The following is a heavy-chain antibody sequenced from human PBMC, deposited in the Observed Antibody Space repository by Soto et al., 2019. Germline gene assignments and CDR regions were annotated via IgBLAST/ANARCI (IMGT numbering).Heavy chain of an antibody. J-gene: IGHJ4*02. V-gene: IGHV1-18*04. Sequence: QVQLVQSGGEIKKPGASVNVSCKASGYTFIRYGISWVRQAPGQGFEWMGWISGKNDKRNHAQKFRGRITMTTDTSTNTAYLEVRSLGPDDTAIYYCAREGNGYEDYWGQGTRVTVSS. CDR2: ISGKNDKR. CDR1: GYTFIRYG. CDR3: AREGNGYEDY. D-gene: IGHD5-18*01.